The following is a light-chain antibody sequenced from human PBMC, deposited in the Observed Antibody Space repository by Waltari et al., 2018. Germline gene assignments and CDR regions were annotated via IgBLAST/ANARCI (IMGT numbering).Light chain of an antibody. CDR3: CSYAGDRSVL. V-gene: IGLV2-23*02. CDR1: SSDVGNYNL. Sequence: QSALTQPASVSGSPGQSITVSCTGTSSDVGNYNLVPWYQQHPGNAPKLLIYEVRQRPSGVSNRFSGSKSGTTASLTVSGLQAEDEAIYFCCSYAGDRSVLFGGGTKLTVL. J-gene: IGLJ2*01. CDR2: EVR.